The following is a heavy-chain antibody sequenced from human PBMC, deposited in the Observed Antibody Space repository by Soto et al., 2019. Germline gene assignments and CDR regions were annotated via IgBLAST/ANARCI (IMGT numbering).Heavy chain of an antibody. CDR3: ARDGVDIVATIQLDL. CDR2: ISYDGSNK. V-gene: IGHV3-30-3*01. J-gene: IGHJ4*01. D-gene: IGHD5-12*01. CDR1: GFTFNNYA. Sequence: QVQLVESGGGVVQPGRSLRLSCAASGFTFNNYAMHWVRQAPGKGLEWVAVISYDGSNKYYADSVKGRFTIYRDNSKKTLYQQTNSRRPEDTAVYYCARDGVDIVATIQLDLWGQGTLVTVSS.